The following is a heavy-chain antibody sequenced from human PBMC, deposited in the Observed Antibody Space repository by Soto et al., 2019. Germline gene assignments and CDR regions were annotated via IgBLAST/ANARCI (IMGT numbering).Heavy chain of an antibody. CDR3: AIWDTAMVNY. CDR2: FDPEDGET. CDR1: GYTLTELS. D-gene: IGHD5-18*01. V-gene: IGHV1-24*01. Sequence: ASVKVACKXSGYTLTELSMHWVRQAPGKGLEWMGGFDPEDGETIYAQKFQGRVTMTEDTSTDTAYMELSSLRSEDTAVYYCAIWDTAMVNYWGQGTLVTVSP. J-gene: IGHJ4*02.